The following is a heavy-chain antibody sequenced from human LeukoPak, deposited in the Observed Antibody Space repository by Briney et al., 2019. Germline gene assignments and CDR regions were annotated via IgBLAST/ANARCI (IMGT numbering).Heavy chain of an antibody. J-gene: IGHJ4*02. D-gene: IGHD3-9*01. CDR1: GFTFSSYE. CDR3: ARDPFTYYDILTGYSPHYFDY. CDR2: ISSSGSTI. Sequence: GGSLRLSCAASGFTFSSYEMNWVRQAPGKGLEWVSYISSSGSTIYYADSVKGRFTISRDNGKNSLYLQVNSLRAEDTAVYYCARDPFTYYDILTGYSPHYFDYWGQGTLVTVSS. V-gene: IGHV3-48*03.